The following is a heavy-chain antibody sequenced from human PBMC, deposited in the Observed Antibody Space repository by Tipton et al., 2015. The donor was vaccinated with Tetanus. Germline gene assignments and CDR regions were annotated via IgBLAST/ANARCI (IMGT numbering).Heavy chain of an antibody. CDR2: INSDGSDT. CDR1: GFPFSTYW. D-gene: IGHD3-22*01. J-gene: IGHJ4*02. V-gene: IGHV3-74*01. Sequence: SLRLSCEASGFPFSTYWMHWVRQAPGKGLVWVSRINSDGSDTSYADSVKGRFTISRDNAKNTLYLQMNGLRAEDTAFYYCARVVRSSFDSRRYYRATDYWGQGTLVTVS. CDR3: ARVVRSSFDSRRYYRATDY.